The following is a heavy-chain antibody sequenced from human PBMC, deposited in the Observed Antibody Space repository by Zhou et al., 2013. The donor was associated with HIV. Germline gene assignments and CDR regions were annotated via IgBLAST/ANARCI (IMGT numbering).Heavy chain of an antibody. CDR2: IIPIFGTA. J-gene: IGHJ6*03. D-gene: IGHD2-2*01. CDR1: GGTFSSYA. V-gene: IGHV1-69*05. Sequence: QVQLVQSGAEVKKPGSSVKVSCKASGGTFSSYAISWVRQAPGQGLEWMGGIIPIFGTANYAQKFQGRVTITTDESTSTAYMELSSLRSEDTAVYYCARGAPLDCSSTSCPRYYYYYMDVWGKGTTVTVSS. CDR3: ARGAPLDCSSTSCPRYYYYYMDV.